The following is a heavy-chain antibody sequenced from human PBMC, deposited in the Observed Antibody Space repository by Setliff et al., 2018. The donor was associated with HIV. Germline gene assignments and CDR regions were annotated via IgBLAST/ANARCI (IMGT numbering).Heavy chain of an antibody. CDR3: AREQGDYYGSGSYDY. CDR1: GYTFTTYG. CDR2: INSYNGNT. Sequence: ASVKVSCKASGYTFTTYGVNWVRQAPGQGLEWMGWINSYNGNTKFAQKFQGRVTMTTDTSTTTAFMELRSLKADDTAVYYCAREQGDYYGSGSYDYWGQGTLVTVSS. J-gene: IGHJ4*02. V-gene: IGHV1-18*04. D-gene: IGHD3-10*01.